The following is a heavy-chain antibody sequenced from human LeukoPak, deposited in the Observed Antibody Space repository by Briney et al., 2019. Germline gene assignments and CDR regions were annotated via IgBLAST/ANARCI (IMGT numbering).Heavy chain of an antibody. Sequence: GGSLRLSCAASGFTFSSYSMNWVRQAPGEGLEWVSSIGDSSTYIYYADSVKGRFTISRDNAKNSLYLQMNSLRAEDTAVYYCARGTTPSYGFPRNWGQGTLVTVSS. CDR3: ARGTTPSYGFPRN. CDR1: GFTFSSYS. D-gene: IGHD1-1*01. CDR2: IGDSSTYI. V-gene: IGHV3-21*01. J-gene: IGHJ4*02.